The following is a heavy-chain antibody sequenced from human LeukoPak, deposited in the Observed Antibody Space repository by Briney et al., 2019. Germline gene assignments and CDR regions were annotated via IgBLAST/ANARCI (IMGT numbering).Heavy chain of an antibody. CDR2: ISSNSDNT. D-gene: IGHD7-27*01. CDR3: ARDWGSIKVIADY. V-gene: IGHV1-18*01. Sequence: GASVKISCKATGYTFTSYGISWVRQAPGQGLEWMGWISSNSDNTNYAQKLQGRVTMTTDTSTSTAYMELRSLRSDDTALYFCARDWGSIKVIADYWGQGTLVTVSS. J-gene: IGHJ4*02. CDR1: GYTFTSYG.